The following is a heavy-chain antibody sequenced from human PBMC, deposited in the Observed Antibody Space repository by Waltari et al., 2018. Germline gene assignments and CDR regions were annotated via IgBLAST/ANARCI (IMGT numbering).Heavy chain of an antibody. CDR3: VREHYHLGYLDL. V-gene: IGHV3-20*01. J-gene: IGHJ2*01. CDR2: ISWNCGSK. CDR1: GFNFEDYG. D-gene: IGHD2-2*01. Sequence: EVQLVESGGRLVRPGGSLRLSCAASGFNFEDYGMTWVRQAPGKGLEWVSGISWNCGSKGYGDAVKGRFNISRDNAKNSLYLEINNLRVDDTALYHCVREHYHLGYLDLWGRGTLVTVSS.